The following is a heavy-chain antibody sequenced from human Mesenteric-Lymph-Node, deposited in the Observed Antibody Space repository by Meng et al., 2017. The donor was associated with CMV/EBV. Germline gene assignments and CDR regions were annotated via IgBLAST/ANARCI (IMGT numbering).Heavy chain of an antibody. D-gene: IGHD5-12*01. V-gene: IGHV3-23*01. CDR1: GFTFGSYG. CDR3: AKDLRGYSNDY. J-gene: IGHJ4*02. Sequence: GGSLRLSCGASGFTFGSYGMTWVRQAPGKGLEWVSGISGNGGTTQYADSVKGRFIISRDNSKNTLDLQMNSLRAEDTAVYYCAKDLRGYSNDYWGQGTLVTVSS. CDR2: ISGNGGTT.